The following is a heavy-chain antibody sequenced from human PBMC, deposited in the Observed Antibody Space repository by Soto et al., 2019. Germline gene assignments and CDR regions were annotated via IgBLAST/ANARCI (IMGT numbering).Heavy chain of an antibody. CDR1: GFTFSSYS. CDR2: ISSSSSYI. V-gene: IGHV3-21*01. Sequence: EVQLVESGGGLVKPGGSLRLSFAASGFTFSSYSMNWVRQAPGKGLEWVSSISSSSSYIYYADSVKGRFTISSDNATNSLYLQMNSLRAEDTGVYYCARPEYYYDSRGYYGYWGQGTRVTVSS. J-gene: IGHJ4*02. CDR3: ARPEYYYDSRGYYGY. D-gene: IGHD3-22*01.